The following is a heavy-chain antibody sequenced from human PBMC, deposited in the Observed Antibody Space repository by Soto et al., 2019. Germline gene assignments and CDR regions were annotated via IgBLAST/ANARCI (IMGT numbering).Heavy chain of an antibody. Sequence: VQLLESGGGLVQPGGSLRLSCVASEFTFSNYAMNWVRQAPGEGPAWVSLISSSGGSTYYADSVKGRFSISRNNSKNTLCLQMNSLRVEDTAIYYCAKDIQGRGATTGDDDFDIWGKGKMVTVSS. V-gene: IGHV3-23*01. CDR3: AKDIQGRGATTGDDDFDI. J-gene: IGHJ3*02. CDR1: EFTFSNYA. D-gene: IGHD1-1*01. CDR2: ISSSGGST.